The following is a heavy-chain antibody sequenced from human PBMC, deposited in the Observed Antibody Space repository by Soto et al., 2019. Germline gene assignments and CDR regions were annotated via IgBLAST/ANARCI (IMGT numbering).Heavy chain of an antibody. V-gene: IGHV3-7*01. J-gene: IGHJ4*02. Sequence: PGGSLRLSCAASGFTFSSYWMSWVRQAPGKGLEWVANIKQDGSEKYYVDSVKGRFTISRDNAKNSLYLQMNSLRAEDTAVYYCARDFGPLYCSSTRCYEDDYWGQGTLVTVYS. CDR2: IKQDGSEK. CDR1: GFTFSSYW. CDR3: ARDFGPLYCSSTRCYEDDY. D-gene: IGHD2-2*01.